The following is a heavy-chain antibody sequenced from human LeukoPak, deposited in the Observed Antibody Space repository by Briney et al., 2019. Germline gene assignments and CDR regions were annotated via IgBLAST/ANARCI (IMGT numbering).Heavy chain of an antibody. Sequence: GASVKVSCKVSGYTLTELSMHWVRQAPGKGLEWMGGFDPEDGETIYAQKFQGRVTMTEDTSTDTAYMELSSLRSEDTAVYYCTTVGSLPEGYCSGGSCYPTDYWGQGTLVTVSS. CDR1: GYTLTELS. CDR3: TTVGSLPEGYCSGGSCYPTDY. D-gene: IGHD2-15*01. CDR2: FDPEDGET. J-gene: IGHJ4*02. V-gene: IGHV1-24*01.